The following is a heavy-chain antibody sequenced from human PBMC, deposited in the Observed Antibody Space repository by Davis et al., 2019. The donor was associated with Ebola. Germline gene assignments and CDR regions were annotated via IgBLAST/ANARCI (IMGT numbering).Heavy chain of an antibody. CDR1: GFTFSSYW. J-gene: IGHJ6*02. Sequence: GESLKISCAASGFTFSSYWMHWVRQAPGKGLVWVSHINSDGSSTSYADSVKGRFTISRDNAKNTLYLQMNSLRAEDTAVYYCARVTYYGSGSYYPFGYYYGMDVWGQGTTVTVSS. CDR3: ARVTYYGSGSYYPFGYYYGMDV. V-gene: IGHV3-74*01. D-gene: IGHD3-10*01. CDR2: INSDGSST.